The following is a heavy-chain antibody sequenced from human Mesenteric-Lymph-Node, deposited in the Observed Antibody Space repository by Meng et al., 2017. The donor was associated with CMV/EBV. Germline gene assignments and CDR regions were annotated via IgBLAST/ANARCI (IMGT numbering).Heavy chain of an antibody. Sequence: GESLKISCADSGFTFSRYAIHWVRQAPGKGLEWVALISYDGVTKNYADSVKGRLSISRDNSKNTVYLQLDSLRAEDTAVYYCARDRGVVITSRGFDYWGQGTLVTVSS. CDR2: ISYDGVTK. V-gene: IGHV3-30-3*01. CDR1: GFTFSRYA. D-gene: IGHD3-22*01. J-gene: IGHJ4*02. CDR3: ARDRGVVITSRGFDY.